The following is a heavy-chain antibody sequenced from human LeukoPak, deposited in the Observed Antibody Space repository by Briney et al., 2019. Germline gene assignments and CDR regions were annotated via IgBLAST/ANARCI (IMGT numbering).Heavy chain of an antibody. V-gene: IGHV3-33*01. Sequence: PGGSLRPSCAASGFTFSRYGMHWVRQGPGKGLEWVAVIWYDGSKKYYADSVKGRFTISRDNSKNTLYLQMNSLRAEDTAVYYCARDLRLGYYDSSFPDYWGQGTLVTVSS. CDR1: GFTFSRYG. CDR2: IWYDGSKK. J-gene: IGHJ4*02. CDR3: ARDLRLGYYDSSFPDY. D-gene: IGHD3-22*01.